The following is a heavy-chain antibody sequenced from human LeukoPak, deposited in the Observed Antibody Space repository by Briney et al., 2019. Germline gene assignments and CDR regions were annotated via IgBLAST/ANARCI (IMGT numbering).Heavy chain of an antibody. CDR2: ISYDGSNK. J-gene: IGHJ6*02. CDR1: GFTFSSYG. V-gene: IGHV3-30*18. Sequence: GGPMRLSCASSGFTFSSYGMHLLRQAPGEGLGVVAVISYDGSNKYYASAVKRLFTICRDNTNNPLYLKMNILRADDTAVYYCAKDHYDILTGDSVLYFYFVMDVWDEGTTVTV. D-gene: IGHD3-9*01. CDR3: AKDHYDILTGDSVLYFYFVMDV.